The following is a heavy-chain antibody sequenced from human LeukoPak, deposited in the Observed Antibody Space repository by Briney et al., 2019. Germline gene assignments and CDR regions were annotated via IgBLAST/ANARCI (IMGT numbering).Heavy chain of an antibody. V-gene: IGHV4-34*01. Sequence: TSETLSLTCAVYGGSFSGYYWSWIRQPPGKGLEWIGEINHSGSTNYNPSLMSRVTISVDTSKNQFSLKLSSVTAADTAVYYCARGPGPGGDLDYWGQGTLVTVSS. D-gene: IGHD1-26*01. CDR3: ARGPGPGGDLDY. CDR2: INHSGST. CDR1: GGSFSGYY. J-gene: IGHJ4*02.